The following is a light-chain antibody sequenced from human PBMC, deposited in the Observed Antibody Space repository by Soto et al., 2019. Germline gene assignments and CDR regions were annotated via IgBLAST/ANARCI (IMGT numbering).Light chain of an antibody. Sequence: QSALTQPASMSGSPGQSITISCTGTSSDVGNYNLVSWYQQHPGKAPKLIIYEVSKRPSGVSNRFSGSKSGNTASLTISGLQAEDEADYYCCSYAGSSTLDVFGTGTKATVL. CDR3: CSYAGSSTLDV. CDR2: EVS. J-gene: IGLJ1*01. V-gene: IGLV2-23*02. CDR1: SSDVGNYNL.